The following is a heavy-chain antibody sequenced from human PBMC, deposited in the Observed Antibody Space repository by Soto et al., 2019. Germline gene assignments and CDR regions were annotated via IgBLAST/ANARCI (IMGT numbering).Heavy chain of an antibody. CDR1: GYSFTSYW. CDR2: IYPGDSDT. D-gene: IGHD3-22*01. CDR3: ARPHYYESSGYPAAFDI. J-gene: IGHJ3*02. Sequence: PRESLKISCKGSGYSFTSYWIGWVRQMPGKGLEWMGIIYPGDSDTRYSPSFQGQVTISADKSISTAYLQWSSLKASDTAMYYCARPHYYESSGYPAAFDIWGQGTMVTVSS. V-gene: IGHV5-51*01.